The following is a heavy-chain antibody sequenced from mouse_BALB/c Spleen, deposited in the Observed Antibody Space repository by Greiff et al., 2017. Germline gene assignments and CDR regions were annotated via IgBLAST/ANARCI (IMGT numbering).Heavy chain of an antibody. CDR3: ERWVTTVVATRYFDY. CDR2: INPSSGYT. Sequence: VQLQQSGAELARPGASVKMSCKASGYTFTSYTMHWVKQRPGQGLEWIGYINPSSGYTNYNQKFKDKATLTADKSSSTAYMQLSSLTSEDSAVYYCERWVTTVVATRYFDYWGQGTTLTVSS. D-gene: IGHD1-1*01. V-gene: IGHV1-4*01. J-gene: IGHJ2*01. CDR1: GYTFTSYT.